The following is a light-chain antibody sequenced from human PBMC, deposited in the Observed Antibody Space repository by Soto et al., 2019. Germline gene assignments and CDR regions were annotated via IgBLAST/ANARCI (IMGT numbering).Light chain of an antibody. Sequence: EIVMAQSPATLSVSPGERAILSYSASQSVSSNLAWYQQKPGKAPRLLIYGASTRATGIPDRFSGSGSGTEFTLTISSLQFEDFAVYYCQQYDIWPPWTFAQGTKVDIK. CDR3: QQYDIWPPWT. V-gene: IGKV3-15*01. CDR1: QSVSSN. CDR2: GAS. J-gene: IGKJ1*01.